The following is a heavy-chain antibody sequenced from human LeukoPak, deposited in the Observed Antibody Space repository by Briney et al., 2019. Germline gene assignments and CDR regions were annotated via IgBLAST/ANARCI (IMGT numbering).Heavy chain of an antibody. D-gene: IGHD5-24*01. CDR2: IYTSGST. J-gene: IGHJ4*02. CDR3: ATGRDGYNYGY. Sequence: SETLSLTCTVSGGSISSYYWSWIRQPPGKGLEWIGYIYTSGSTNYNPSLKSRVTISVDTSKNQFSLKLSSVTAADTAVCYCATGRDGYNYGYWGQGTLVTVSS. CDR1: GGSISSYY. V-gene: IGHV4-4*09.